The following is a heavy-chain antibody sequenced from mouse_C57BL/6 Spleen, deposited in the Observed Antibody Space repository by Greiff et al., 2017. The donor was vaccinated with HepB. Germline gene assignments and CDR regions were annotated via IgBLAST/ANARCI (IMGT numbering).Heavy chain of an antibody. CDR1: GYTFTDYY. Sequence: EVQLQQSGPELVKSGASVKISCKASGYTFTDYYMNWVKQSHGKSLEWIGDINPNNGGTSYNQKFKGKATLTVDKSSSTASMELRSLTSDDSAVYYCARLVGYDVGAWFAYWGQGTLVTVSA. J-gene: IGHJ3*01. D-gene: IGHD2-2*01. CDR2: INPNNGGT. V-gene: IGHV1-26*01. CDR3: ARLVGYDVGAWFAY.